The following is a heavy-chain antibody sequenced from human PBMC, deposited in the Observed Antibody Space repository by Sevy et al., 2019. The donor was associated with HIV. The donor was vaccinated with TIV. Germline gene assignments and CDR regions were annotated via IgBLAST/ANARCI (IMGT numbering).Heavy chain of an antibody. CDR2: INHSGST. D-gene: IGHD3-22*01. CDR1: GGSFSADY. CDR3: ARGYDAGPLIY. V-gene: IGHV4-34*01. J-gene: IGHJ4*01. Sequence: SETLSLTCTVYGGSFSADYWTWIRQPPGKGLEWIGEINHSGSTNYNPSLKSRVTISLDTSKNQFSRRLTSVTAADTAVFYCARGYDAGPLIYWGHGTLVTVSS.